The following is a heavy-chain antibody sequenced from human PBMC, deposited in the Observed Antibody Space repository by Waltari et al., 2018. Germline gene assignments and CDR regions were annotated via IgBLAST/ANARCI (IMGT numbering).Heavy chain of an antibody. CDR3: AKAPLYSSSVYFDL. CDR1: GFTFSSDG. CDR2: ISGSGGST. J-gene: IGHJ2*01. V-gene: IGHV3-23*01. Sequence: EVQLLEAGGGLVQPGGSLRLSCVASGFTFSSDGMSWVRQTPGKGLEWVSAISGSGGSTYYADSVKGRFTISRDNSKNTLYLQMNSLRAEDTAVYYCAKAPLYSSSVYFDLWGRGTLVTVSS. D-gene: IGHD6-6*01.